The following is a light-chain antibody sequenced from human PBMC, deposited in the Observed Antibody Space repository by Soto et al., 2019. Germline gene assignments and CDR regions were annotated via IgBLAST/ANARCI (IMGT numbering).Light chain of an antibody. CDR1: TSNIGINY. Sequence: QSVLTQPPSASGTPGQRVTISCSGNTSNIGINYVYWYQQFPGTAPKLLIFRDNQRPSGVPDRFSGSKSGTSASLAISGLRSEDEADYYCAAWDDSLNGLFGGGTQLTAL. V-gene: IGLV1-47*01. CDR3: AAWDDSLNGL. J-gene: IGLJ7*02. CDR2: RDN.